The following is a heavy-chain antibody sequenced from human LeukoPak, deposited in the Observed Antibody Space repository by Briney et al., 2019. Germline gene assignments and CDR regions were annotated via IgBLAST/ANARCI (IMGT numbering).Heavy chain of an antibody. CDR2: IYYSGST. V-gene: IGHV4-59*12. CDR1: GGSISSYY. Sequence: PSETLSLTCTVSGGSISSYYWSWIRQPPGKGLEWIGYIYYSGSTNYNPSLKSRVTISVDTSKNQFSLKLSSVTAADTAVYYCARAGYSYGWSRGKPYDYWGQGTLVTVSS. J-gene: IGHJ4*02. CDR3: ARAGYSYGWSRGKPYDY. D-gene: IGHD5-18*01.